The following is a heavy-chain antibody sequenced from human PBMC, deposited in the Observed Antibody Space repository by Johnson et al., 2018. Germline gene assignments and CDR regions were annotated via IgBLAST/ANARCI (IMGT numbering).Heavy chain of an antibody. J-gene: IGHJ6*02. CDR2: ISWNSGSI. CDR1: GFTLDDYA. CDR3: AKGSWRDYYYDMDV. Sequence: EVQLVESGGGLVQPGRSXRLSCVVSGFTLDDYAMHWVRQVQVKGLEWVSGISWNSGSIGYADSVRGRFTISRDNAKSALYMQMNSLRAEDTALYYCAKGSWRDYYYDMDVWGQGTTDTVSS. V-gene: IGHV3-9*01. D-gene: IGHD1-1*01.